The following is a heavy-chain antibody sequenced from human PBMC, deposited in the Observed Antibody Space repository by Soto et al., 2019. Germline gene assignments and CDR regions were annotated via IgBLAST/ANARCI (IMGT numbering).Heavy chain of an antibody. J-gene: IGHJ5*02. V-gene: IGHV3-30*18. Sequence: PGGSLRLSCAASGFTFSSYGMHWVRQAPGKGLEWVAVISYDGSNKYYADSVKGRFTISRDNSKNTLYLQMNSLRAEDTAVYYCAKAGYYDSSGTLRGNNWFDPWGQGTLVTVSS. D-gene: IGHD3-22*01. CDR2: ISYDGSNK. CDR3: AKAGYYDSSGTLRGNNWFDP. CDR1: GFTFSSYG.